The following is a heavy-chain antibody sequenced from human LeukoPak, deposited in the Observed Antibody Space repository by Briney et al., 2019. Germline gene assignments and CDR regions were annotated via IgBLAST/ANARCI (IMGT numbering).Heavy chain of an antibody. CDR3: ASARLRTNWFGEFNYYFDY. CDR2: IQQDGSEK. J-gene: IGHJ4*02. V-gene: IGHV3-7*03. Sequence: GGSLRLSCAASGFTFSSYWMSLVRQAPGKGLEWVANIQQDGSEKYYVDSERGRFTISRANSKNSLYLKMNSLRAEDTALYSCASARLRTNWFGEFNYYFDYWGQGTLVTVSS. D-gene: IGHD3-10*01. CDR1: GFTFSSYW.